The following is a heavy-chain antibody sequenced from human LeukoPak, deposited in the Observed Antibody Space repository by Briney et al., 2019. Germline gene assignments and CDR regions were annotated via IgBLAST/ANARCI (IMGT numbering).Heavy chain of an antibody. CDR1: GFIFTDYG. Sequence: GGSLRLSCAASGFIFTDYGMDWVRQAPGKGLEWLTFIRYDGSDKYYADSVKGRFTISRDNSKNTLYLQMNSLRVEDTAVYYCAKDRVPDGVWEIDYWGQGTLVIVPS. V-gene: IGHV3-30*02. J-gene: IGHJ4*02. CDR3: AKDRVPDGVWEIDY. D-gene: IGHD1-14*01. CDR2: IRYDGSDK.